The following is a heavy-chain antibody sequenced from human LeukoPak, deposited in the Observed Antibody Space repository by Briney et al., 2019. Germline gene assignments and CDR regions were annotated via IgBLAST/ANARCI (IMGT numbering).Heavy chain of an antibody. Sequence: SETLSLTCTVSGGSISNYYWNWIRQPPGKGLEWIGYIHDSGTTKYNPSLKSRVTISVDTSNNQFSLWLTSVTAADTAVYYCARAPPYDTSTGDAFDMWGQGTVVTVPS. J-gene: IGHJ3*02. V-gene: IGHV4-59*01. CDR1: GGSISNYY. CDR3: ARAPPYDTSTGDAFDM. D-gene: IGHD3-9*01. CDR2: IHDSGTT.